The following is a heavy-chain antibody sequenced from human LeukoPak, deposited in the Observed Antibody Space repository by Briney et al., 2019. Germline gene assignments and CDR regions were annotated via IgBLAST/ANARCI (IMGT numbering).Heavy chain of an antibody. CDR2: IYTGGST. J-gene: IGHJ5*02. Sequence: SETLSLTCTVSDGSINTYYWSWIRQPAGKGLEWIGHIYTGGSTNYNPSLKSRVTMSLDTSKNQFSLKLSSVTAADTAVYYCARDKYHGSGNYGKYNWFDPWGQGALVTVSS. D-gene: IGHD3-10*01. V-gene: IGHV4-4*07. CDR3: ARDKYHGSGNYGKYNWFDP. CDR1: DGSINTYY.